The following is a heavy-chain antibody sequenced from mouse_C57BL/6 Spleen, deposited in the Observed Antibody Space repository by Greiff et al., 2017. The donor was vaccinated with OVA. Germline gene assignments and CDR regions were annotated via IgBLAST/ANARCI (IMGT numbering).Heavy chain of an antibody. J-gene: IGHJ2*01. Sequence: VQLQQSGAELVRPGPSVKVSCKASGYAFTNYLIEWVKQRPGQGLEWIGVINPGSGGTNYNEKFKGKATLTADKSSSTAYMQLSSLTSEDSAVYFCAAYYSNYEDDYWGQGTTLTVSS. CDR1: GYAFTNYL. V-gene: IGHV1-54*01. D-gene: IGHD2-5*01. CDR3: AAYYSNYEDDY. CDR2: INPGSGGT.